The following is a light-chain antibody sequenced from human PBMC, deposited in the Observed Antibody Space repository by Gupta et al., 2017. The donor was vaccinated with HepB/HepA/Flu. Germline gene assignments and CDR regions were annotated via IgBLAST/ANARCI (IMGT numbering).Light chain of an antibody. J-gene: IGLJ2*01. CDR3: CSYAGDNTVI. Sequence: HSALTQPRSVAGSPGQSVTISCTGTSSDVGGYDYVSWYQPHPGKAPKVIIYDVTKRPSRVPDRFSASKSGNTASLTISWLQTEDEADYYCCSYAGDNTVIFGGGTKLTVL. CDR1: SSDVGGYDY. CDR2: DVT. V-gene: IGLV2-11*01.